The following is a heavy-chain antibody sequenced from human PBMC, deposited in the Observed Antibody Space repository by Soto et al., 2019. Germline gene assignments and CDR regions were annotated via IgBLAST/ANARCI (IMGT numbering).Heavy chain of an antibody. CDR1: GGSFSGYY. Sequence: PSETLSLTCAVYGGSFSGYYWSWIRQPPGKGLEWIGEINHSGSTNYNPSLKSRVTISVDTSKNQFSLKLSSVTAADTAVYYCASSWYYDFWSGYNYYHYMDVWGKGTTVTVSS. CDR3: ASSWYYDFWSGYNYYHYMDV. CDR2: INHSGST. D-gene: IGHD3-3*01. V-gene: IGHV4-34*01. J-gene: IGHJ6*03.